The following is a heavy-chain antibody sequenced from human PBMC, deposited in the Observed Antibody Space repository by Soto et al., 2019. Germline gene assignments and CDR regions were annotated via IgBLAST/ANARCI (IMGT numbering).Heavy chain of an antibody. CDR3: AKDQCSSTSCYTENWFDP. Sequence: EVQLLESGGGLVQPGGSLRLSCAASGFTFSSYAMSWVRQAPGKGLEWVSAISGSGGSTYYADSVKGRFTISRDNSKNTLYLQMNSLRAEDTAVYYCAKDQCSSTSCYTENWFDPWGQGTLVTVSS. V-gene: IGHV3-23*01. D-gene: IGHD2-2*02. CDR2: ISGSGGST. CDR1: GFTFSSYA. J-gene: IGHJ5*02.